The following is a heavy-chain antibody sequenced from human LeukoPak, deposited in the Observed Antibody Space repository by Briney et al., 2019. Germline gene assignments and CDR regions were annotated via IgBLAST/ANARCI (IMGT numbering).Heavy chain of an antibody. J-gene: IGHJ3*02. CDR3: ARGYYDSSGFGLSAFDI. Sequence: ASVKVSCKASGYTFTGYYMHWVRQAPGQGLEWMGWINPSSGGTNYAQKFQGRVTMTRDTSISTAYMELSRLRSDDTAVYYCARGYYDSSGFGLSAFDIWGQGTMVTVSS. V-gene: IGHV1-2*02. CDR1: GYTFTGYY. D-gene: IGHD3-22*01. CDR2: INPSSGGT.